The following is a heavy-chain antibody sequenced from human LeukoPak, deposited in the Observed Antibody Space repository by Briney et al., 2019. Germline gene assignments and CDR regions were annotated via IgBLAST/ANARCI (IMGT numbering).Heavy chain of an antibody. Sequence: SETLSLTCTVSGGSISSYYWSWIRQTPGKGLEWIGYIYYSGSTNYNPSLKSRVTISVDTSKNQFSLKLSSVTATDTAVYYCARTLGIVAALDYYYMDVWGKGTTVTVSS. J-gene: IGHJ6*03. CDR2: IYYSGST. CDR1: GGSISSYY. V-gene: IGHV4-59*08. D-gene: IGHD5-12*01. CDR3: ARTLGIVAALDYYYMDV.